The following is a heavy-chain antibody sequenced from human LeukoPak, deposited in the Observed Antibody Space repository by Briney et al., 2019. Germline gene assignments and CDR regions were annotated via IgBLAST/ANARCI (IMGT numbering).Heavy chain of an antibody. CDR1: GGTFSSCT. CDR2: IIPILGIA. D-gene: IGHD3-22*01. Sequence: ASVKVSCKASGGTFSSCTISWVRQAPGQGREWMGRIIPILGIANYAQKFQGRVTITADKSTSTAYMELSSLRSEDTAVYYCASPYDSSSYGYDYWGQGTLSPSPQ. CDR3: ASPYDSSSYGYDY. J-gene: IGHJ4*02. V-gene: IGHV1-69*02.